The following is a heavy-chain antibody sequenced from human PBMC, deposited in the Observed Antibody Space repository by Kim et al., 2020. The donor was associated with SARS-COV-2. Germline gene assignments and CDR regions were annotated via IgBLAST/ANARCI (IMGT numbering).Heavy chain of an antibody. Sequence: TNYNPALKSRVTISRATAKNKFSLKLSYVTAADTAVYYCVRADSSGYSPFWGQGTLVTVSS. CDR2: T. CDR3: VRADSSGYSPF. V-gene: IGHV4-34*01. D-gene: IGHD3-22*01. J-gene: IGHJ4*02.